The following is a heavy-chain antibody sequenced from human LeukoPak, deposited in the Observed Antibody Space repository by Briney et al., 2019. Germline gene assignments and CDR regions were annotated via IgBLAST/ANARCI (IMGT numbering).Heavy chain of an antibody. D-gene: IGHD3-10*01. Sequence: GGSLRLSCAASGFTFSSYAMSWVRQAPGKGLEWVSAISGSGGSTYYADSVKGRFTISRDNSKNTLYLQMNSLRAEDTAVYYCARDHYYGSGRDFDYWGQGTLVTVSS. CDR2: ISGSGGST. CDR1: GFTFSSYA. J-gene: IGHJ4*02. CDR3: ARDHYYGSGRDFDY. V-gene: IGHV3-23*01.